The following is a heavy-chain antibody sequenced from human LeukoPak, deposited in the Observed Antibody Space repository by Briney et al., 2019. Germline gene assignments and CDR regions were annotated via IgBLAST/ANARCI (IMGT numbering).Heavy chain of an antibody. J-gene: IGHJ4*02. D-gene: IGHD3-3*01. Sequence: GGSLRLSCAASEFTVSSNHMSWVRQAPGKGLEWVSLIYSGGSSYYADSVKGRFTISRDNSKNTLYLQMNSLRAEDTAVYYCAKSEWDYWGQGTLVTVSS. V-gene: IGHV3-53*05. CDR3: AKSEWDY. CDR1: EFTVSSNH. CDR2: IYSGGSS.